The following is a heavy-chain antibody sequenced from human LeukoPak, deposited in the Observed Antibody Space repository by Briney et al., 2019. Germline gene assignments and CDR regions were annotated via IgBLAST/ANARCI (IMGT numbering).Heavy chain of an antibody. J-gene: IGHJ3*02. V-gene: IGHV3-9*01. CDR1: GFTFDDYA. CDR3: AKDIGVQLWLGAFDI. Sequence: GGSLRLSCAASGFTFDDYAMHWVRQAPGEGLEWVSGISWNSGSIGYADSVKGRFTISRDNAKNSLYLQMNSLRAEDTALYYCAKDIGVQLWLGAFDIWGQGTMVTVSS. D-gene: IGHD5-18*01. CDR2: ISWNSGSI.